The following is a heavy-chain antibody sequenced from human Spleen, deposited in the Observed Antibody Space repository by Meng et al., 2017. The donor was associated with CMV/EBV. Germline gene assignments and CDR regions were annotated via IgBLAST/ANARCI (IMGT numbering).Heavy chain of an antibody. D-gene: IGHD3-3*01. CDR1: GFTFSGYS. CDR3: ARDSNDFWSGYPYYYYGMDV. V-gene: IGHV3-21*01. CDR2: ITRSSSNT. Sequence: GGSLRLSCVASGFTFSGYSMNWVRQAPGRGLEWVSSITRSSSNTYYSDSVKGRFTVSRDNAKNSLFLQMNSLRAEDTAVYYCARDSNDFWSGYPYYYYGMDVWGQGTTVTVSS. J-gene: IGHJ6*02.